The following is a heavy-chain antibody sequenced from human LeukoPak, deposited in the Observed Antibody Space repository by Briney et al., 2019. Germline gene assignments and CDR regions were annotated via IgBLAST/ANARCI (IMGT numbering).Heavy chain of an antibody. D-gene: IGHD1-26*01. CDR1: GFTVSSNY. CDR2: IYSGGST. Sequence: GGSLRLSCAASGFTVSSNYMSWVRQAPGKGLEWVSVIYSGGSTYYADSVKGRFTISRDNSKNTLYLQTDSLRAEDTAVYYCARVPDSGSFNFDYWGQGTLVTVSS. J-gene: IGHJ4*02. V-gene: IGHV3-66*01. CDR3: ARVPDSGSFNFDY.